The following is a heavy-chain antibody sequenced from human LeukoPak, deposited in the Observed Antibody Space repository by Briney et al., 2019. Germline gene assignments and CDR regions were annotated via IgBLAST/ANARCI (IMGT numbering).Heavy chain of an antibody. CDR1: GGSIRSSSSY. Sequence: SETLSLTCTVSGGSIRSSSSYWGWIRQPPGKGLEWIGSVYYSGTTYYNPSLKSRVTISVDTSKNQFSLKLSSVTAADTAVYYCARVGVFGSSSPFDYWGQGTLVTVSS. V-gene: IGHV4-39*07. CDR3: ARVGVFGSSSPFDY. D-gene: IGHD6-13*01. J-gene: IGHJ4*02. CDR2: VYYSGTT.